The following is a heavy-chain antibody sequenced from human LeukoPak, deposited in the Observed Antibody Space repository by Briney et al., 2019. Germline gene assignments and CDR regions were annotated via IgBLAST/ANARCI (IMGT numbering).Heavy chain of an antibody. J-gene: IGHJ4*02. CDR1: GYTFIRFW. V-gene: IGHV5-51*01. D-gene: IGHD5-18*01. CDR2: IYPGDSET. CDR3: ATGGIYSSNFDY. Sequence: GESLKISCKGSGYTFIRFWIGWVRQMPGKGLEWMGIIYPGDSETRYSPSFQGQVTISVVKSISTAYLQWSSLKASDTAVYYCATGGIYSSNFDYWGQGTLVTVSS.